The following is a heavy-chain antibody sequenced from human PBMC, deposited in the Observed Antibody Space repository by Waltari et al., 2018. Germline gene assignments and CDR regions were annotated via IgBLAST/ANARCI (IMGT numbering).Heavy chain of an antibody. CDR2: IYHNGST. V-gene: IGHV4-38-2*01. CDR1: GYSISSGYY. D-gene: IGHD3-3*01. CDR3: ARRAPGGVRPWSV. J-gene: IGHJ6*02. Sequence: QVQLQESGPGLVKPSETLSLTCAVSGYSISSGYYWGWIRQPPGKGLEWIGNIYHNGSTYYNPSLKSRVTISVDTSKNQFSLKLSSVTAADTAVYYCARRAPGGVRPWSVWGQGTTVTVSS.